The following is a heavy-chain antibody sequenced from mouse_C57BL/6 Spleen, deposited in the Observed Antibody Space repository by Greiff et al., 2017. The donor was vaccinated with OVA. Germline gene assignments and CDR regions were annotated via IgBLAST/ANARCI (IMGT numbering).Heavy chain of an antibody. CDR1: GYSITSGYY. D-gene: IGHD2-14*01. J-gene: IGHJ2*01. CDR3: ASEVLSYYFDY. CDR2: ISYDGSN. V-gene: IGHV3-6*01. Sequence: ESGPGLVKPSQSLSLTCSVTGYSITSGYYWNWIRQFPGNKLEWMGYISYDGSNNYNPSLKNRISITRDTSKNQFFLKLNSVTTEDTATYYCASEVLSYYFDYWGQGTTLTVSS.